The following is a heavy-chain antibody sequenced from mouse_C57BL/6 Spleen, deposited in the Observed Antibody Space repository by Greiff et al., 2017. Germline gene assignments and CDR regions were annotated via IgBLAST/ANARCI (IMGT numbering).Heavy chain of an antibody. CDR2: ISSGGDYI. V-gene: IGHV5-9-1*02. J-gene: IGHJ2*01. CDR1: GFTFSSYA. CDR3: TRDQSDGPYFDY. D-gene: IGHD2-3*01. Sequence: EVQLVESGEGLVKPGGSLKLSCAASGFTFSSYAMSWVRQTPEKRLEWVAYISSGGDYIYYADTVKGRFTISRDNARNTLYLQMSSLKSEDTAMYYCTRDQSDGPYFDYWGQGTTLTVSS.